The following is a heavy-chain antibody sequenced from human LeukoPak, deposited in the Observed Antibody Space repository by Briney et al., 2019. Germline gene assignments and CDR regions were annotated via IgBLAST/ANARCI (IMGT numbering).Heavy chain of an antibody. V-gene: IGHV3-30-3*01. Sequence: QPGGSRRLSCAASGFTFSSYAMHWVRQAPGKGLEWVAVISYDGSNKYYADSVKGRFTISRDNSKNTLYLQMNSLRAEDTAVYYCARATYSSSWQNDYWGQGTLVTVSS. CDR1: GFTFSSYA. CDR3: ARATYSSSWQNDY. J-gene: IGHJ4*02. CDR2: ISYDGSNK. D-gene: IGHD6-13*01.